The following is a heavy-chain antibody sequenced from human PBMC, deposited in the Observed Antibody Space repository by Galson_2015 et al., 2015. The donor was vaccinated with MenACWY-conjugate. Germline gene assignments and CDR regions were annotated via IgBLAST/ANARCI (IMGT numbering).Heavy chain of an antibody. V-gene: IGHV3-11*06. D-gene: IGHD3-3*01. Sequence: SLRLSCAASGFPFNTYYINFIRQAPGKGLEWIAYIDRSGAKTHYADSVKGRFNVSRDNTKNVPFLQMTSLTVEDTAVYYCARGIQLRFLEPPYYLDVWGRGTTVIVSS. J-gene: IGHJ6*03. CDR3: ARGIQLRFLEPPYYLDV. CDR1: GFPFNTYY. CDR2: IDRSGAKT.